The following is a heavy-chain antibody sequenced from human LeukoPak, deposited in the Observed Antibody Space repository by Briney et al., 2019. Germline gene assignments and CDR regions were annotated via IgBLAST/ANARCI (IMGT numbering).Heavy chain of an antibody. J-gene: IGHJ4*02. CDR3: AKDLVGKRDIVVVPAAPGDY. CDR2: ISGSGGST. Sequence: PGGSLGLSCAASGFTFSSYAMSWVRQAPGKGLEWVSAISGSGGSTYYADSVKGRFTISRDNSKNTLYLQMNSLRAEDTAVNYCAKDLVGKRDIVVVPAAPGDYWGQGTLVTVSS. D-gene: IGHD2-2*01. V-gene: IGHV3-23*01. CDR1: GFTFSSYA.